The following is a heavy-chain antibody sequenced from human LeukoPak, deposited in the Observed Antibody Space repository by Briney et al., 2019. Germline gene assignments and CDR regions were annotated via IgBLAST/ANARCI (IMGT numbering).Heavy chain of an antibody. Sequence: GGSLRLSCAASGFTFSSYAMHWVRQAPGKGLEWVAVISYDGSNKYYADSVKGRFTISRDNSKNTLYLQMNSLRAEDTAVYYCARDRPMIVVADAFDIWGQGTMVTVSS. CDR2: ISYDGSNK. J-gene: IGHJ3*02. CDR1: GFTFSSYA. D-gene: IGHD3-22*01. CDR3: ARDRPMIVVADAFDI. V-gene: IGHV3-30*04.